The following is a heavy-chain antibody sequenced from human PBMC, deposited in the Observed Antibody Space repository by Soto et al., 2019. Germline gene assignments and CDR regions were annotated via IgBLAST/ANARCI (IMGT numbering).Heavy chain of an antibody. CDR1: GFTFGNSW. J-gene: IGHJ4*02. Sequence: GGSLRLSCAASGFTFGNSWMHWFRQAPGKGLEWVSRMNSDGSTTDYADSVKGRFTVSRDNAKNTLYLQMISLRAEDTAVYYCATAEVDYWGPGTLVTVSS. CDR3: ATAEVDY. V-gene: IGHV3-74*01. CDR2: MNSDGSTT.